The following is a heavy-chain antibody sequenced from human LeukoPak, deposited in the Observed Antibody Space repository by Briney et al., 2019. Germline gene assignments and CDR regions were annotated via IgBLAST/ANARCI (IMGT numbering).Heavy chain of an antibody. D-gene: IGHD6-13*01. CDR1: GFTFSSYS. CDR2: ISTSSSYI. CDR3: AKGRAAAGNSWFDP. V-gene: IGHV3-21*04. Sequence: GSLRLSCAAYGFTFSSYSMNWVRQAPGKGLEWVSFISTSSSYIYYADSVKGRFTISRDNAKNSLYLEMNSLRAEDTAVYYCAKGRAAAGNSWFDPWGQGTLVTVSS. J-gene: IGHJ5*02.